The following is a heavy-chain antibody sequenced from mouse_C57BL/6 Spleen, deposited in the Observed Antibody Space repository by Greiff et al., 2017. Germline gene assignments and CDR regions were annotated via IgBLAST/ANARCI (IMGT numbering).Heavy chain of an antibody. Sequence: QVQLKQPGAELVRPGSSVKLSCKASGYTFTSYWMHWVKQRPIQGLEWIGNIDPSDSETHYNQKFKDKATLTVDKSSSTAYMQLSSLTSEDSAVYYCARDYYGSSSYFDVWGTGTTVTVSS. CDR1: GYTFTSYW. D-gene: IGHD1-1*01. CDR3: ARDYYGSSSYFDV. J-gene: IGHJ1*03. V-gene: IGHV1-52*01. CDR2: IDPSDSET.